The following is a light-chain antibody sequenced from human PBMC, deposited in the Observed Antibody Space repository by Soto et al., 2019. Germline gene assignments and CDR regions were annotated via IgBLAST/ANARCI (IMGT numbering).Light chain of an antibody. J-gene: IGLJ2*01. Sequence: QPVLTQPPSVSGAPGQRVTISCTRSSSNIGAGYDVHWYQQLPGTAPKLLVHGNTDRPSGVPDRFSGSKSGTSASLAITGLQAGDEADAYCQSYDSSLSGWLFGGGTPLTVL. CDR2: GNT. V-gene: IGLV1-40*01. CDR1: SSNIGAGYD. CDR3: QSYDSSLSGWL.